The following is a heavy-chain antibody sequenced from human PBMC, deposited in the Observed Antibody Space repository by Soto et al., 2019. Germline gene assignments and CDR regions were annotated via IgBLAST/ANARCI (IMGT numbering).Heavy chain of an antibody. CDR3: VRRLVATISYYGMDV. V-gene: IGHV3-30-3*01. Sequence: QVHLEESGGGVVQPGRSLRLSCAASGFTFSSYAMHWVRQAPVKGLEWVAFISYDGIKKEYADSVRGRFTISRDNSKNTLYLQMNSLRAEYTAVYYCVRRLVATISYYGMDVWGQGTTGTVSS. D-gene: IGHD5-12*01. J-gene: IGHJ6*02. CDR2: ISYDGIKK. CDR1: GFTFSSYA.